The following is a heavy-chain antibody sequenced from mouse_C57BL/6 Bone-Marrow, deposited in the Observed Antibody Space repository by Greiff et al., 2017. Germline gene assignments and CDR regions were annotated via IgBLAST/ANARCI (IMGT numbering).Heavy chain of an antibody. Sequence: VKLVESGPGLVAPSQSLSITCTVSGFSLTSYAISWVRQPPGKGLEWLGVIWTGGGTNYNSALKSRLSISKDNSKSQVFLKMNSLQTDDTARYYCARNRDYYGSSCGYFDVWGTGTTVTVSS. CDR3: ARNRDYYGSSCGYFDV. D-gene: IGHD1-1*01. CDR2: IWTGGGT. J-gene: IGHJ1*03. V-gene: IGHV2-9-1*01. CDR1: GFSLTSYA.